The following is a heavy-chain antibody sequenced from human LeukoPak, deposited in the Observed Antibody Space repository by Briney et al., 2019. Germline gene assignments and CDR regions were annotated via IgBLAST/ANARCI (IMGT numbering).Heavy chain of an antibody. CDR2: INPNSGGT. Sequence: ASVKVSCKASGYTFTGYYMHWVRQAPGQGLEWMGWINPNSGGTNYAQKFQGRVTMTRDTSISTAYMELSRLRSGDAAVYYCATTGIIGAIVVVPAAMDYWGQGTLVTVSS. V-gene: IGHV1-2*02. J-gene: IGHJ4*02. CDR1: GYTFTGYY. D-gene: IGHD2-2*01. CDR3: ATTGIIGAIVVVPAAMDY.